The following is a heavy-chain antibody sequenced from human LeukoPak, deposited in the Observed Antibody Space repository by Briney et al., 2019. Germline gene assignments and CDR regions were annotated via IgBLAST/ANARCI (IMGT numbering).Heavy chain of an antibody. V-gene: IGHV3-33*01. D-gene: IGHD4-17*01. CDR1: GFTFSSYG. J-gene: IGHJ4*02. CDR2: IWYDGGNK. CDR3: ARGMTTVPYFDY. Sequence: PGRSLRLSCAASGFTFSSYGMHWVRQAPGKGLEWVAVIWYDGGNKYYADSVKGRFTISRDNSKNTLYLQMNSLRAEDTAVYYCARGMTTVPYFDYWGQGTLVTVSS.